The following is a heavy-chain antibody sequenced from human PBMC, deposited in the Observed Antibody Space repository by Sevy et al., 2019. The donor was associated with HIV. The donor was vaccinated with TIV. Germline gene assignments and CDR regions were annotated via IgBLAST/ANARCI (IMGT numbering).Heavy chain of an antibody. J-gene: IGHJ6*02. V-gene: IGHV3-23*01. Sequence: GGSLRLSCAASGFTFSSYAMSWVRQAPGKGLEWVSAISGSGGSTYYADSVKGRFTISRDNSKNTLYLQMNSLRAEDTAVYYCAKRAPWGDDFWSGYYPTQNYYYYGMDVWGQGTTVTVSS. CDR2: ISGSGGST. CDR3: AKRAPWGDDFWSGYYPTQNYYYYGMDV. CDR1: GFTFSSYA. D-gene: IGHD3-3*01.